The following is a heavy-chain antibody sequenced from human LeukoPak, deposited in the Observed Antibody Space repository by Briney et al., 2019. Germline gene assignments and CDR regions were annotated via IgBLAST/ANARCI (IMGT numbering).Heavy chain of an antibody. CDR2: ISSSSTYT. CDR1: GFTFSSYS. D-gene: IGHD3-10*01. V-gene: IGHV3-21*01. CDR3: ARAPFRDYYGSGSYFDY. Sequence: GGSLRLSCAASGFTFSSYSMNWVRQAPGKGLEWVSSISSSSTYTYYADSLKGRFTISRDNAKNSLYLQVDSLRAEDTAVYYCARAPFRDYYGSGSYFDYWGQGTLVTVS. J-gene: IGHJ4*02.